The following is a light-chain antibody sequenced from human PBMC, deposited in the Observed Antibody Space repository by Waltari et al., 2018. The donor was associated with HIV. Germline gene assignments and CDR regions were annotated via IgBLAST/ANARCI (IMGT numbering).Light chain of an antibody. Sequence: SYVLTQPPSVSVAPGQTARITCGGNNIESKSVHWYLQKPGQAPILVVYADSDRPSGIPERFSGSNSGSTATLTISRVEAGDEADFYCQVLDVSRDHVLFGGGTRLTVL. CDR3: QVLDVSRDHVL. CDR2: ADS. CDR1: NIESKS. J-gene: IGLJ2*01. V-gene: IGLV3-21*02.